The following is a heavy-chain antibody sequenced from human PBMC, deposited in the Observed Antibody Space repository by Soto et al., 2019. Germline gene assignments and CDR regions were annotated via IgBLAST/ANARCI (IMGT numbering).Heavy chain of an antibody. V-gene: IGHV4-30-4*01. D-gene: IGHD7-27*01. CDR1: GGSISSGDYY. Sequence: VKTSETLSLTCTVSGGSISSGDYYWSWIHQPPGKGLEWIGYIYYSGSTYYNPSLKSRVTISVDTSKNQFSLKLSSVTAADTAVYYCARGPSGDKVDYWGQGTLVTVSS. CDR2: IYYSGST. CDR3: ARGPSGDKVDY. J-gene: IGHJ4*02.